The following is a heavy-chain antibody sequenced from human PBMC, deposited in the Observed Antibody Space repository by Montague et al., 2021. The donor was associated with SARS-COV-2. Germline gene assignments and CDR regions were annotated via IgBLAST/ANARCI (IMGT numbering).Heavy chain of an antibody. D-gene: IGHD4-17*01. CDR1: VGSISNYY. Sequence: SETLSLTCTVSVGSISNYYWSWIRQPPGKGLEWIGEINHSGSTNYNPSLKSRVTISVDTSKNQFSLKLSSVTAADTAVYYCARGRTVTTFYYYYYGMDVWGQGTTVTVSS. V-gene: IGHV4-34*01. J-gene: IGHJ6*02. CDR3: ARGRTVTTFYYYYYGMDV. CDR2: INHSGST.